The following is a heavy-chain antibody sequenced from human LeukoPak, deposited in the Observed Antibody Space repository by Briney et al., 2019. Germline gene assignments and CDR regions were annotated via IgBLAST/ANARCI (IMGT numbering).Heavy chain of an antibody. J-gene: IGHJ4*02. CDR1: GGSISSYY. V-gene: IGHV4-59*01. Sequence: PSETLSLTCTVSGGSISSYYWSWIRQPPGKGLEWIGYIYYSGSTNYNPSLKSRVTISVDTSKNQFSLKLSSVTAADTAVYYCARYTTVTEVDYWGQGTLVTVSS. CDR3: ARYTTVTEVDY. D-gene: IGHD4-11*01. CDR2: IYYSGST.